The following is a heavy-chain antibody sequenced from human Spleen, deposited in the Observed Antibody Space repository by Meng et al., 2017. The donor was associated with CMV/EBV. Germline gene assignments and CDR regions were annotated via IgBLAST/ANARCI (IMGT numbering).Heavy chain of an antibody. CDR2: SSSTSCNI. V-gene: IGHV3-21*01. Sequence: VGSLRLSCGASGFTFSTYNMNWVRQAPGKGLESVSSSSSTSCNIYYADSVKGRFTISRDDPKNLVYLQMNSLSAEHTSLYSCARGCGCYCYRPEHFHHWGQGTLVTVSS. CDR1: GFTFSTYN. CDR3: ARGCGCYCYRPEHFHH. D-gene: IGHD2-21*01. J-gene: IGHJ1*01.